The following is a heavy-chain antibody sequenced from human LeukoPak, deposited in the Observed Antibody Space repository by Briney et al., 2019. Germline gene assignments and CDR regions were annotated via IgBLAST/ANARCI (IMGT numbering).Heavy chain of an antibody. CDR3: AKGTHYYDFWSGYYFDY. Sequence: GGSQRLSCAASGFTFSSYAMSWVRQAPGKGLEWVSAISGSGGSTYYADSVKGRFTISRDNSKNTLYLQMNSLRAEDTAVYYCAKGTHYYDFWSGYYFDYWGQGTLVTVSS. D-gene: IGHD3-3*01. CDR1: GFTFSSYA. J-gene: IGHJ4*02. V-gene: IGHV3-23*01. CDR2: ISGSGGST.